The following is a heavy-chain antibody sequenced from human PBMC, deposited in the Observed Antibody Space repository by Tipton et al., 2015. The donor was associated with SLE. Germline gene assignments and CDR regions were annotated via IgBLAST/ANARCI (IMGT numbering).Heavy chain of an antibody. V-gene: IGHV4-59*01. CDR2: IYYSGST. CDR1: GGSISSYY. CDR3: ARGTAYYHDSSDWFDP. D-gene: IGHD3-22*01. J-gene: IGHJ5*02. Sequence: TLSLTCTVSGGSISSYYWSWIRQPPGKGLEWIGYIYYSGSTNYNPSLKSRVTISVDTSKNQFSLKLTSVTAADTAVYYCARGTAYYHDSSDWFDPWGQGTLVTVSS.